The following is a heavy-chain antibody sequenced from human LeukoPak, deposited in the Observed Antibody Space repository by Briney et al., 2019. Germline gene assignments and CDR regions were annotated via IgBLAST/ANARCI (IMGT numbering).Heavy chain of an antibody. CDR3: AREAAAGSGWFDP. CDR1: GYTFIGYY. V-gene: IGHV1-2*02. J-gene: IGHJ5*02. CDR2: INPNSDAT. D-gene: IGHD6-13*01. Sequence: GASVKVSCKASGYTFIGYYMHWVRQAPGQGLEWMGWINPNSDATNNAQKFQGRVTITADESTSTAYMELSSLRSEDTAVYYCAREAAAGSGWFDPWGQGTLVTVSS.